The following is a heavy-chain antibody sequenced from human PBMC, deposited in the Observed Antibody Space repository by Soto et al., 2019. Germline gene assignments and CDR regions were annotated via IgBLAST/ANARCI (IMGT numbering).Heavy chain of an antibody. J-gene: IGHJ6*02. CDR3: ASFPPIKLVRGVITYYGMDV. CDR1: GGSISSSSYY. CDR2: IYYSGST. Sequence: SETVSLTCTVSGGSISSSSYYWGWIRQPPGKGLEWIGSIYYSGSTYYNPSLKSRVTISVDTSKNQFSLKLSSVTAADTAVYYCASFPPIKLVRGVITYYGMDVWGQGTTVTVSS. V-gene: IGHV4-39*01. D-gene: IGHD3-10*01.